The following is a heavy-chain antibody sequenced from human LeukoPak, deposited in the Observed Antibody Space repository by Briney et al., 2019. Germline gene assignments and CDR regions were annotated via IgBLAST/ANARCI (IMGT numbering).Heavy chain of an antibody. CDR1: GGSISSGDYY. V-gene: IGHV4-30-4*08. CDR2: IYYSGST. Sequence: SETLSLTCTVSGGSISSGDYYWSWIRQPPGKGLEWIGYIYYSGSTYYNPSLKSRVTISVDTSNNQFSLKLSSVTAADTAVYYCARGGGYYYDSSGYYSDYWGQGTLVTVSS. J-gene: IGHJ4*02. CDR3: ARGGGYYYDSSGYYSDY. D-gene: IGHD3-22*01.